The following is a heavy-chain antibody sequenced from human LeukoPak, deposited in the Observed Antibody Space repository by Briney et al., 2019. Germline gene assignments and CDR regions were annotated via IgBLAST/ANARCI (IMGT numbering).Heavy chain of an antibody. CDR2: LNNDGSSI. CDR1: GFTFSSYW. D-gene: IGHD1-1*01. CDR3: ARSDWNDAYFDS. J-gene: IGHJ4*02. Sequence: GGSLGLSCVGSGFTFSSYWMNWVRQAPGKGLVWVSRLNNDGSSITYVDSVKGRFTISRDNAKNTVYLQMNSLRAEDTAVYYCARSDWNDAYFDSWGQGTLVTVSS. V-gene: IGHV3-74*01.